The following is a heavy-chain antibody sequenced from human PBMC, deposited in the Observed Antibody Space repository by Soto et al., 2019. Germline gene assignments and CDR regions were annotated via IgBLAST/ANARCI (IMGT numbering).Heavy chain of an antibody. CDR1: WDSVSSNSAA. J-gene: IGHJ6*03. Sequence: SQTLSLTCAISWDSVSSNSAAWNWIRQSPSRGLEWLGRTYYRSKWYNDYAVSVKSRITINPDTSKNQFSLQLNSVTPEDTAVYYCARAVAGTSPYYYYYMDVWGKGTTVTVS. CDR2: TYYRSKWYN. D-gene: IGHD1-1*01. V-gene: IGHV6-1*01. CDR3: ARAVAGTSPYYYYYMDV.